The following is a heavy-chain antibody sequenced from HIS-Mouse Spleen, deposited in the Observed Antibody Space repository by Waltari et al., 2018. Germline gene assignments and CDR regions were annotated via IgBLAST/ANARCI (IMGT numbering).Heavy chain of an antibody. Sequence: EVQLVESGGGLVQPGRSLRLSWAASGFTFDDYATHWVRQAPGKGLEWVSGISWNSGSIGYADSVKGRFTISRDNAKNSLYLQMNSLRAEDTALYYCAKDGRSLNYWGQGTLVTVSS. CDR3: AKDGRSLNY. V-gene: IGHV3-9*01. CDR2: ISWNSGSI. J-gene: IGHJ4*02. CDR1: GFTFDDYA.